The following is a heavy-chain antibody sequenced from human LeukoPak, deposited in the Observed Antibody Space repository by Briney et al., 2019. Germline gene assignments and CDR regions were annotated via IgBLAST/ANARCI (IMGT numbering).Heavy chain of an antibody. Sequence: PGGSLKLSCAVSGLSFSESAAQWVRQASGKGLGWVGRIRWKEYNYATNYAAAVRGRFTMSRDDSKNTAYLQMNDLKTEDTAVYYCARPHNGWDLYAFDYWARGVVDSVSS. D-gene: IGHD3-16*01. CDR2: IRWKEYNYAT. CDR1: GLSFSESA. CDR3: ARPHNGWDLYAFDY. J-gene: IGHJ4*02. V-gene: IGHV3-73*01.